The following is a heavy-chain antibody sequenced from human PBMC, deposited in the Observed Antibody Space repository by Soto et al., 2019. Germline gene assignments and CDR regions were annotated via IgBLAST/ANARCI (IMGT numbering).Heavy chain of an antibody. J-gene: IGHJ4*02. CDR3: ARDASLPGSYHSHLDY. CDR1: GASIRSYY. V-gene: IGHV4-59*01. D-gene: IGHD1-26*01. Sequence: QVQLQQSGPGLVKPSETLSLTCTVSGASIRSYYWSWIRQPPGKGLEWIGYIDYSGSTNDNPSLKGGVTMSIDTSKNQFSLRLSSVTAADTAVYYCARDASLPGSYHSHLDYWGQGTLVTVSS. CDR2: IDYSGST.